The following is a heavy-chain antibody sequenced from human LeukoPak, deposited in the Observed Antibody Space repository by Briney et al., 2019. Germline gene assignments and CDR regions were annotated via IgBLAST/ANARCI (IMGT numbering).Heavy chain of an antibody. CDR2: VDPGNRYS. J-gene: IGHJ5*02. V-gene: IGHV5-51*01. D-gene: IGHD3-16*01. CDR1: GYIYISYW. CDR3: ARLGGGHGYNWGNL. Sequence: GGSLKISCDSSGYIYISYWIGWVRQMPGKGLEWMGIVDPGNRYSRYCQAFLSQVAVSSDKSISTAYLQLKSLKASDYDMEYCARLGGGHGYNWGNLWGQGTLVSVSS.